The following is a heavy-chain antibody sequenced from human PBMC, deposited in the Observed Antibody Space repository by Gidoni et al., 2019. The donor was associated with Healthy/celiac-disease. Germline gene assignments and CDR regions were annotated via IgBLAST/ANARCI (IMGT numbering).Heavy chain of an antibody. J-gene: IGHJ5*02. D-gene: IGHD4-17*01. Sequence: EVQLLESGGGLVQPGGSLRLSCAASGFTFSSYAMSWVRQAPGKGLEWVSAISGSGGSTYYADSVKGRFTISRDNSKNTLYLQMNSLRAEDTAVYYCAKVGGPDYGDYVRWFDPWGQGTLVTVSS. CDR3: AKVGGPDYGDYVRWFDP. CDR1: GFTFSSYA. CDR2: ISGSGGST. V-gene: IGHV3-23*01.